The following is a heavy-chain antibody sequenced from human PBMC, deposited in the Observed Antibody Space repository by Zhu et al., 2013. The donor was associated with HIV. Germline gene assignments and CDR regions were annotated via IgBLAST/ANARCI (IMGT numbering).Heavy chain of an antibody. D-gene: IGHD5-12*01. J-gene: IGHJ4*02. V-gene: IGHV3-23*01. CDR2: ISGRSGTT. CDR1: GFTFNNYG. Sequence: EVQLLESGGGLVQPGGSLRLSCAASGFTFNNYGMSWARQAPGKGLEWVSTISGRSGTTYYADSAKGRFTISRDNSKNTLYLQMNSLRAEDTAVYYCAKVVSDWVGGGYDYFDYWGQGTLVTVSS. CDR3: AKVVSDWVGGGYDYFDY.